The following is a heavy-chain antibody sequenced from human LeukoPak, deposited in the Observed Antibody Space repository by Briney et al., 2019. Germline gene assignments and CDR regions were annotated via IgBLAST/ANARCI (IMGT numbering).Heavy chain of an antibody. CDR3: ARTPRYYYDSSGYDY. J-gene: IGHJ4*02. Sequence: GGSLRLSCAASGFTFSSYSMNWVRQAPGKGLEWVSSISSSSSYIYYADSVKGRFTISRDNAKNSLYLQMNSLRAEDTAVYYCARTPRYYYDSSGYDYWGQGTLVTVSS. CDR1: GFTFSSYS. D-gene: IGHD3-22*01. CDR2: ISSSSSYI. V-gene: IGHV3-21*01.